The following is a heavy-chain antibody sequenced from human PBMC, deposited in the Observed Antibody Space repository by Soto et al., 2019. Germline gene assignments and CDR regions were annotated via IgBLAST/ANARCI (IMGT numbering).Heavy chain of an antibody. CDR2: IYPGDSVT. CDR1: GYSFTTYC. V-gene: IGHV5-51*01. D-gene: IGHD2-2*01. Sequence: GESLKISCKGSGYSFTTYCIGLVLQMRGRGLEWMWIIYPGDSVTGYSPSFQGQVTISADKSISTAYLQWSSLKASDTAVYFCARHRGYQRLRYGMDVWGQGTTVTVSS. J-gene: IGHJ6*02. CDR3: ARHRGYQRLRYGMDV.